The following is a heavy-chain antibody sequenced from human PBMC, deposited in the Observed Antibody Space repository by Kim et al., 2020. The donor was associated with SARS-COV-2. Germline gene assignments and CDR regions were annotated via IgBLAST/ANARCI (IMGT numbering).Heavy chain of an antibody. Sequence: NYAQKFQEIGTITRDMSTSTAYMELSSLRSEDTAVYYCAADSSGYYDAFDIWGQGAMVTVSS. D-gene: IGHD3-22*01. CDR3: AADSSGYYDAFDI. J-gene: IGHJ3*02. V-gene: IGHV1-58*01.